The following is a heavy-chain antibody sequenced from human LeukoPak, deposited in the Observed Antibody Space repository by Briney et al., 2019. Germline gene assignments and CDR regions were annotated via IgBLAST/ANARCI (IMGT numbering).Heavy chain of an antibody. J-gene: IGHJ3*02. CDR2: IYTSGST. D-gene: IGHD2-2*01. Sequence: SETLSLTCTVSGGSISSGSYYWSWIRQPAWKGLEWIGRIYTSGSTNYNPSLKSRVTISVDTSKNQFSLKLSSVTAADTAVYYCARGGVVPAAIRGAFDIWGQGTMVTVSS. CDR3: ARGGVVPAAIRGAFDI. CDR1: GGSISSGSYY. V-gene: IGHV4-61*02.